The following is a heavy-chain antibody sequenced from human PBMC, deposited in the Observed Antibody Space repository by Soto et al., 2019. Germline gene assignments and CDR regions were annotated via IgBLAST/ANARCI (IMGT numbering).Heavy chain of an antibody. D-gene: IGHD6-19*01. CDR2: ISGSGGST. CDR1: GFTFSSYA. CDR3: AKDQQGGDYSSGWSSTGAGY. V-gene: IGHV3-23*01. J-gene: IGHJ4*02. Sequence: GGSLRLSCAASGFTFSSYAMSWVRQAPGKGLEWVSAISGSGGSTYYADSVKGRFTISRDNSKNTLYLQMNSLRAEDTAVYYCAKDQQGGDYSSGWSSTGAGYWGQGTLVTVSS.